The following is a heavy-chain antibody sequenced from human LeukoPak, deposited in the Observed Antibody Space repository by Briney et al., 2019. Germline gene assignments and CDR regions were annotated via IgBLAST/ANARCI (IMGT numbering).Heavy chain of an antibody. Sequence: GSLRLSCAASGFTFSSYSLNWVRQAPGKGLEWVSSISSSSRYIYYADSVKGRFTISRDNAKNSLDLQMNSLRAEDTAVYYCAREHYDILTGYSGNSFQYWGQGTLVTVST. D-gene: IGHD3-9*01. V-gene: IGHV3-21*01. J-gene: IGHJ1*01. CDR3: AREHYDILTGYSGNSFQY. CDR2: ISSSSRYI. CDR1: GFTFSSYS.